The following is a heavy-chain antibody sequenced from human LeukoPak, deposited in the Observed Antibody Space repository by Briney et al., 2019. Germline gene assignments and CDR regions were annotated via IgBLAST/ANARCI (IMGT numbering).Heavy chain of an antibody. J-gene: IGHJ4*02. V-gene: IGHV3-7*01. CDR2: INQDGSEK. CDR3: ASPFAY. Sequence: PGGSLRLSCAASGFTFRNYWMSWVRQAPGKGLEWVANINQDGSEKYYVDSVKGRFTISRDNAKNSLYLQMNSLRAEDTAIYYCASPFAYWGQGTLDTVSS. CDR1: GFTFRNYW.